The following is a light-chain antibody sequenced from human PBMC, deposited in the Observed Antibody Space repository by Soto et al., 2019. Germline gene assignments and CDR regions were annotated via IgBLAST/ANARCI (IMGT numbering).Light chain of an antibody. CDR2: TAS. V-gene: IGKV1-5*01. CDR1: QSISSW. Sequence: SQMTQSPSTLSASVGDRVTISWRASQSISSWFAWYQQKPGKAPKLLIYTASTLQSGVPSRFSGSGSGADFTLTIRSLQPEDSATYYCLQYLTYPLTFGGGTKVDIK. CDR3: LQYLTYPLT. J-gene: IGKJ4*01.